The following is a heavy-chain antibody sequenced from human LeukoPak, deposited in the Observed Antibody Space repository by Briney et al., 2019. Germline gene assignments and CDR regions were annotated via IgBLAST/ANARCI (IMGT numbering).Heavy chain of an antibody. CDR1: GFTFVDHA. V-gene: IGHV3-49*04. J-gene: IGHJ4*02. CDR3: VRVIRGYNANGDY. D-gene: IGHD5-24*01. Sequence: GGSLRLSCTASGFTFVDHAMSWVRQAPGKGLEWVGFIRSKAYGGTAQYAASVRDRFTISRDVSKSIAYLQMNSLKTEDTAVYYCVRVIRGYNANGDYWGQGTLVTVSS. CDR2: IRSKAYGGTA.